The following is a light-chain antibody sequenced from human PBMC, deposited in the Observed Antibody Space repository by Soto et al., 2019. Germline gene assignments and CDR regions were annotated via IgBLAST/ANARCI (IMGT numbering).Light chain of an antibody. CDR1: SSDVGGYNY. CDR3: SSYTSSSTPEV. J-gene: IGLJ1*01. CDR2: EVS. V-gene: IGLV2-14*01. Sequence: QSALTQPASVSGSPGQSITISCTGTSSDVGGYNYVSWYQQHPGKAPKLMIYEVSNRPSGVSNRFSGPKSGNTASLTISGLQAEDEADYYCSSYTSSSTPEVFGTGTKLTVL.